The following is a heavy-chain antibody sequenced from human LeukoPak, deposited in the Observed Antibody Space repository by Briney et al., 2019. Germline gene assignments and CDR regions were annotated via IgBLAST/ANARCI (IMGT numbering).Heavy chain of an antibody. V-gene: IGHV3-11*01. CDR3: ARDQDSSGYSEPDIDY. J-gene: IGHJ4*02. D-gene: IGHD3-22*01. Sequence: KTGGSLRLSCAASGFTFSDYYMSWIRQAPGEGLEWVSYISSSGSTIYYADSVKGRFTISRDNAKNSLYLQMNSLRAEDTAVHYCARDQDSSGYSEPDIDYWGQGTLVTVSS. CDR2: ISSSGSTI. CDR1: GFTFSDYY.